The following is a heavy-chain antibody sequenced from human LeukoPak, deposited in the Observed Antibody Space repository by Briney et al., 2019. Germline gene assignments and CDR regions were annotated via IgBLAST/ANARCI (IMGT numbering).Heavy chain of an antibody. D-gene: IGHD2-15*01. CDR2: IYYSGST. CDR3: ARGGGNGDIVVVVASNWFDP. CDR1: GGSISSGGYY. V-gene: IGHV4-31*03. Sequence: PSETLSLTCTVSGGSISSGGYYWSWIRQHPGKGLEWIGYIYYSGSTYYNPSLKSRVTISVDTSKNQFSLKLSSVTAADTAVYYCARGGGNGDIVVVVASNWFDPWGQGTLVTVSS. J-gene: IGHJ5*02.